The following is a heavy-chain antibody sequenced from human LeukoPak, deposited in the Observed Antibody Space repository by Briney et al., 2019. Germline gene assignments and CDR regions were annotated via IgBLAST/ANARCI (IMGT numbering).Heavy chain of an antibody. CDR1: GFTFSSYA. D-gene: IGHD6-19*01. CDR3: ARFLEQWGFDY. J-gene: IGHJ4*02. Sequence: PGGSLRLSCAASGFTFSSYAMHWVRQAPGKGLEWVAVISYDGSNKYYADSVKGRFTISRDNSKNTLYLQMNSLRAEDTAVYYCARFLEQWGFDYWGQGTLVTVSS. V-gene: IGHV3-30-3*01. CDR2: ISYDGSNK.